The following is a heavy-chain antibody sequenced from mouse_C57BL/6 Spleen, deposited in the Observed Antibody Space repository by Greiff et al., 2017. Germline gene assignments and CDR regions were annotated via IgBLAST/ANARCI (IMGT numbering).Heavy chain of an antibody. CDR1: GYTFTSYW. CDR3: ARGDSPFAY. Sequence: VKLMESGAELAKPGASVKLSCKASGYTFTSYWMHWVKQRPGQGLEWIGYINPSSGYTKYNHKFKDMASLTADKSSSTAYMQLSSLTYEDSAVYYCARGDSPFAYWGQGTLVTVSA. D-gene: IGHD2-12*01. J-gene: IGHJ3*01. CDR2: INPSSGYT. V-gene: IGHV1-7*01.